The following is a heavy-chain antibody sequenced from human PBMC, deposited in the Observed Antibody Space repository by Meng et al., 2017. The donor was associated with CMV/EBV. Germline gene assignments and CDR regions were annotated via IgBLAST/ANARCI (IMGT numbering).Heavy chain of an antibody. CDR1: GYTVTSYG. J-gene: IGHJ4*02. Sequence: ASGYTVTSYGISWVRQAPGQGLEWMGWISAYNGNTNYAQKLQGRVTMTTDTSTSTAYMELRSLRSDDTAVYYCARGCGGDCSGFFDYWGQGTLVTVSS. V-gene: IGHV1-18*01. CDR2: ISAYNGNT. CDR3: ARGCGGDCSGFFDY. D-gene: IGHD2-21*01.